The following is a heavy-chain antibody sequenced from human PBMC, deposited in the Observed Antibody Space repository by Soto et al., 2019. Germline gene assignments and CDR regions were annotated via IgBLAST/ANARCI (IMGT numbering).Heavy chain of an antibody. CDR1: GFTFSSYA. J-gene: IGHJ4*02. CDR2: ISGSGGST. Sequence: PGGLLRLSCAASGFTFSSYAMSWVRQAPGKGLEWVSAISGSGGSTYYADSVKGRFTISRDNSKNTLYLQMNSLRAEDTAVYYCAKVSHDSSGYYPFDYWGQGTLVTVSS. V-gene: IGHV3-23*01. CDR3: AKVSHDSSGYYPFDY. D-gene: IGHD3-22*01.